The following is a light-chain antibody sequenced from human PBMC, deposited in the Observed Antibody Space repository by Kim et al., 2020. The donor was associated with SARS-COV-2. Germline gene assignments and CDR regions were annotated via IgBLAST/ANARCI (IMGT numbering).Light chain of an antibody. CDR2: QNA. Sequence: SYELNQPPSVSVSQGQTVSITCSGDKLEDKNTCWYQQKPGQSPVMVIYQNAKRAPGIPERFSGSNSGNTATLTISGAQAIDEADYYCQAWDSSTVIFGGG. V-gene: IGLV3-1*01. CDR3: QAWDSSTVI. CDR1: KLEDKN. J-gene: IGLJ2*01.